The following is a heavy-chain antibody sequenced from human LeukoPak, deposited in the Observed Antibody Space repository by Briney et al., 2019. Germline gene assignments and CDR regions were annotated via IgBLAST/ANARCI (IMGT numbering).Heavy chain of an antibody. CDR3: AKGSRGSPYTSSDY. Sequence: SGGSLRLSCAASGFTFSSYAMSWVRQAPGKGLEWVSAISGSGGSTYYADSVKGRFTISRDNSKNTLYLQMNSLRAEDTAVYYCAKGSRGSPYTSSDYWGQGTLATVSS. V-gene: IGHV3-23*01. CDR2: ISGSGGST. CDR1: GFTFSSYA. J-gene: IGHJ4*02. D-gene: IGHD1-26*01.